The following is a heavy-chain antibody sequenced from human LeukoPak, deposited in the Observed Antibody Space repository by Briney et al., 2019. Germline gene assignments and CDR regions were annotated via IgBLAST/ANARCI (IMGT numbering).Heavy chain of an antibody. V-gene: IGHV3-48*04. CDR1: GFTFSSYS. Sequence: GGSLSLSCAASGFTFSSYSMNWVRQAPGKGLEWVSYISSSSSTIYYADSVKGRFTISRDNAKNSLYLQMNSLRAEDTAVYYCARDLGYSNGYWGQGTLVTVSS. D-gene: IGHD4-11*01. CDR2: ISSSSSTI. CDR3: ARDLGYSNGY. J-gene: IGHJ4*02.